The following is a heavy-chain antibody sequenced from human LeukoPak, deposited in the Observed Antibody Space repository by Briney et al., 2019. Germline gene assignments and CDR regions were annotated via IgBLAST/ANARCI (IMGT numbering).Heavy chain of an antibody. V-gene: IGHV3-23*01. Sequence: GGSLRLSCAASGFTFSNYVMAWVRQAPGKGLEWVSSISGSGDHTYYADSVKGRFTISRDNSKNMLYLQMSSLRAEDTAVYYCAKGKGSGSYGIDYWGQGTLVTVPS. CDR2: ISGSGDHT. CDR3: AKGKGSGSYGIDY. J-gene: IGHJ4*02. CDR1: GFTFSNYV. D-gene: IGHD3-10*01.